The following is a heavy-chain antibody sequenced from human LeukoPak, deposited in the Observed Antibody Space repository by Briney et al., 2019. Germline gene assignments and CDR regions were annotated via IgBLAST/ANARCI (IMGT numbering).Heavy chain of an antibody. CDR1: GGSITSSSYY. V-gene: IGHV4-39*07. CDR3: ARVAGYCSSTSCYVNWFDP. J-gene: IGHJ5*02. D-gene: IGHD2-2*01. CDR2: VYYSGST. Sequence: SETLSLTCTVSGGSITSSSYYWGWIRQPPGKGLEWIGSVYYSGSTYYNPSLKSRVTISVDTSKNQFSLKLSSVTATDTAVYYCARVAGYCSSTSCYVNWFDPWGQGTLVTVSS.